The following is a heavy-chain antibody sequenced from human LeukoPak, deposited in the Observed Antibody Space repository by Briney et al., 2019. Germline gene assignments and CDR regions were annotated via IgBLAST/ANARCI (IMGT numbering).Heavy chain of an antibody. J-gene: IGHJ4*02. CDR2: INHSGST. CDR3: ARWSDTVTTDPLADY. CDR1: GGSFSGYY. D-gene: IGHD4-17*01. Sequence: PSETLSLTCAVYGGSFSGYYWSWIRQPPVKGLEWIGEINHSGSTNYNPSLKSRVTISVDTSKNQFSLKLSSVTAADTAVYYCARWSDTVTTDPLADYWGQGTLVTVSS. V-gene: IGHV4-34*01.